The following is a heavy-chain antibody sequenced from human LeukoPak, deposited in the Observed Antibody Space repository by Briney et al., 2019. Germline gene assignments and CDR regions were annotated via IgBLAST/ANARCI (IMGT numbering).Heavy chain of an antibody. Sequence: SETLSLTCTVSGGSISSYYWSWIRQPPGKGLEWIGYIYYSGSTNYNPSLKSRVTISVDTSKNQFSLKLSSVTAADTAVYYCARVRTASGTYGFDAFGIWGQGTMVTVSS. CDR3: ARVRTASGTYGFDAFGI. J-gene: IGHJ3*02. V-gene: IGHV4-59*01. D-gene: IGHD1-26*01. CDR1: GGSISSYY. CDR2: IYYSGST.